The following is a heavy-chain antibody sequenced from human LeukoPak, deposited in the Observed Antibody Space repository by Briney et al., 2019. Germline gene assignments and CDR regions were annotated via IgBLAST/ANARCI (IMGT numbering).Heavy chain of an antibody. V-gene: IGHV4-30-4*01. D-gene: IGHD3-10*01. CDR2: IYYSGRT. J-gene: IGHJ4*02. CDR3: ARLAVGDWFDY. Sequence: SQTLSLTCTVSGGSISNDDNYWTWSRQPPGKGLEWIGFIYYSGRTKYNPSLTSRVTMSVDTSKNQFSLKLRSVTAADTAVYYCARLAVGDWFDYWGQGTLVTVSS. CDR1: GGSISNDDNY.